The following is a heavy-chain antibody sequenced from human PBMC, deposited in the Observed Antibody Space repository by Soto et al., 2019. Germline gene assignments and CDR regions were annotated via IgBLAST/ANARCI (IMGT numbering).Heavy chain of an antibody. CDR2: IYYSGST. J-gene: IGHJ6*02. V-gene: IGHV4-59*01. D-gene: IGHD6-6*01. CDR3: ASLELVAPYYYYGMDV. Sequence: SETLSLTCTVSGGSIGSYYWSWIRQPPGKGLEWIGYIYYSGSTNYNPSLKSRVTISVDTSKNQFSLKLSSVTAADTAVYYCASLELVAPYYYYGMDVWGQGTTVTV. CDR1: GGSIGSYY.